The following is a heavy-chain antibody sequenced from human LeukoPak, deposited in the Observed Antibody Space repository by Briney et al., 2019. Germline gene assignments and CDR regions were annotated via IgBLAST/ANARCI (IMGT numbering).Heavy chain of an antibody. CDR2: FDPEDGET. Sequence: VSVKVSCKVTGYTLTELSMHWVRQAPGKGLEWMGGFDPEDGETIYAQKFQGRVTMTEDTSTDTAYMELSSLRSEDTDVYYCATGRDFWSGYYDYWGQGTLVTVSS. D-gene: IGHD3-3*01. CDR3: ATGRDFWSGYYDY. J-gene: IGHJ4*02. V-gene: IGHV1-24*01. CDR1: GYTLTELS.